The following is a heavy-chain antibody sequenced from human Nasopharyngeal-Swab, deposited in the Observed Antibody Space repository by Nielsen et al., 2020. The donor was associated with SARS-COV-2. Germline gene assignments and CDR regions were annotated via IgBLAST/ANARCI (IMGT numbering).Heavy chain of an antibody. D-gene: IGHD2-21*02. J-gene: IGHJ4*02. CDR1: GFIFSDSA. CDR2: ISWNSGSI. CDR3: AGAYCGGDCYSPPFDY. V-gene: IGHV3-9*01. Sequence: SLKISCAASGFIFSDSAMHWVRQAPGKGLEWVSGISWNSGSIGYADSVKGRFTISRDNAKNSLYLQMNSLRAEDTALYYCAGAYCGGDCYSPPFDYWGQGTLVTVSS.